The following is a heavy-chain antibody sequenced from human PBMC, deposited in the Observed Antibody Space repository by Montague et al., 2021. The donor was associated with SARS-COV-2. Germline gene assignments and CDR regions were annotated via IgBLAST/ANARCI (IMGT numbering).Heavy chain of an antibody. V-gene: IGHV4-34*01. D-gene: IGHD3-22*01. Sequence: SETLSLTRAVYGGSFSDYYWSWIRQPPGNGLEWIGEINHRGTSQXNMSLKIRVSISLDTSKNQFSLDLSSVTAADTAVYYCARDRQHSNMIVVVMTGGEYYFDYWGQGTLVTVSS. J-gene: IGHJ4*02. CDR1: GGSFSDYY. CDR2: INHRGTS. CDR3: ARDRQHSNMIVVVMTGGEYYFDY.